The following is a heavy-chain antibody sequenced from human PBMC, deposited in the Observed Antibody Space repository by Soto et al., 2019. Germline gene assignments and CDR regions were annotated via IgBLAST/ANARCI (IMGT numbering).Heavy chain of an antibody. V-gene: IGHV1-18*01. CDR3: ALVPWPSFWSGYSLLSYLDV. Sequence: GAPVKVSCKASGYTFTSYGISWVRQAPGQGVEWMGWISAYNGNTNYAQKLQGRVTMTTDTSTSTAFMELRSLSSVDPAVYYFALVPWPSFWSGYSLLSYLDVWGKGTTVTVSS. CDR2: ISAYNGNT. D-gene: IGHD3-3*01. CDR1: GYTFTSYG. J-gene: IGHJ6*03.